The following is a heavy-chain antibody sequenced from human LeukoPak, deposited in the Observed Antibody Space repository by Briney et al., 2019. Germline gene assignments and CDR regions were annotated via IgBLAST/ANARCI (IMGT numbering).Heavy chain of an antibody. V-gene: IGHV1-69*06. Sequence: SVKVSCKASGGTFSSYAISWARQAPGQGLEWMGGIIPIFGTANYAQKFQGRVTMTEDTSTDTAYMELSSLRSEDTAVYYCATETGTTPYYYYGMDVWGQGTTVTVSS. CDR1: GGTFSSYA. CDR3: ATETGTTPYYYYGMDV. J-gene: IGHJ6*02. D-gene: IGHD1-7*01. CDR2: IIPIFGTA.